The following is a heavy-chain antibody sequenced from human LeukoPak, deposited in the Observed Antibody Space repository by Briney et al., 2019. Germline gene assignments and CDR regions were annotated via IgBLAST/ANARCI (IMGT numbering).Heavy chain of an antibody. V-gene: IGHV3-23*01. D-gene: IGHD3-22*01. Sequence: GGSLRLSCAASGFTFSSYTMTWVRQAPGKGLEWVSAIGGSTYYADSVKGRFTISRDNAKNSLYLQMNSLRDEDTAVYYCARDLITWGQGTLVTVSS. CDR3: ARDLIT. CDR2: IGGST. CDR1: GFTFSSYT. J-gene: IGHJ4*02.